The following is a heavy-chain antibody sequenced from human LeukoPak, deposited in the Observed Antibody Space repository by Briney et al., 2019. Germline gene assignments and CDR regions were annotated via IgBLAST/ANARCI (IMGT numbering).Heavy chain of an antibody. V-gene: IGHV3-7*04. D-gene: IGHD3-3*01. CDR2: IKQDGSEA. CDR3: ARVEWMGRMDY. CDR1: GFTFSNHW. Sequence: GGSLRLSCAASGFTFSNHWMSWVRQAPGKGLEWEANIKQDGSEAYDGDSVKGRFTISRDNAKNSLYLQMNSLRAEDTAVYYCARVEWMGRMDYWGQGTLITVSS. J-gene: IGHJ4*02.